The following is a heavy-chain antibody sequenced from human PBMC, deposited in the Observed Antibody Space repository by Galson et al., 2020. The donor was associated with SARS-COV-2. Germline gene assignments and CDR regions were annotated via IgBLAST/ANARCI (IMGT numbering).Heavy chain of an antibody. J-gene: IGHJ5*02. CDR2: ISSSSSYI. D-gene: IGHD2-2*01. CDR1: GFTFSSYS. CDR3: ARWYLYCSSTSCYPQFDP. Sequence: NSGGSLRLSCAASGFTFSSYSMNWVRQAPGKGLEWVSSISSSSSYIYYADSVKGRFTISRDNAKNSPYLQMNSLRAEDTAVYYCARWYLYCSSTSCYPQFDPWGQGTLVTVSS. V-gene: IGHV3-21*01.